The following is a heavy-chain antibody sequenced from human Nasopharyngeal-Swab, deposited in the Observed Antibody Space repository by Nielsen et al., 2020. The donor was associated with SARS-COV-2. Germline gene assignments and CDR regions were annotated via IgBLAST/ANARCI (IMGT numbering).Heavy chain of an antibody. D-gene: IGHD3-10*01. J-gene: IGHJ3*02. CDR1: GFTFSDYS. V-gene: IGHV3-11*06. Sequence: GESLKISCAASGFTFSDYSMSWIRPAPGKGLEWVSYISSSSSYTNYADSVKGRFTISRDNAKNSLYLQMNSLRAEDTAVYYCARDLMGTYYYGSGSYGDFDIWGQGTMVTVSS. CDR3: ARDLMGTYYYGSGSYGDFDI. CDR2: ISSSSSYT.